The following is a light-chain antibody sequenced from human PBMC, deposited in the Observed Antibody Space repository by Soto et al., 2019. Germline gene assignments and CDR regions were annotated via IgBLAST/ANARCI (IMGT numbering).Light chain of an antibody. Sequence: QSVLTQPPSVAWAPGQRVPISFTGNSYNLGAGYDVHWYQQLPGAAPKLVIFGNRNRPSGVPERLSGSKSGTSASLAITGLQAEDEADYYCQAYDYSLTASVFGGGTKLTVL. J-gene: IGLJ3*02. CDR2: GNR. V-gene: IGLV1-40*01. CDR1: SYNLGAGYD. CDR3: QAYDYSLTASV.